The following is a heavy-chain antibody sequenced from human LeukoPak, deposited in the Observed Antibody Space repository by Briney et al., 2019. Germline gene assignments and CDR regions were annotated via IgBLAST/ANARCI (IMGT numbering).Heavy chain of an antibody. CDR1: GYTFTGYY. D-gene: IGHD1-26*01. J-gene: IGHJ4*02. Sequence: ASVEVSCKTSGYTFTGYYIHWVRRAPGQGLEWMGWINPISGGTNYAQKFQDRVTMTRATSISTAYMELSRLRSDDTAIYYCARDREHYFDYWGQGTLVTVSS. CDR3: ARDREHYFDY. V-gene: IGHV1-2*02. CDR2: INPISGGT.